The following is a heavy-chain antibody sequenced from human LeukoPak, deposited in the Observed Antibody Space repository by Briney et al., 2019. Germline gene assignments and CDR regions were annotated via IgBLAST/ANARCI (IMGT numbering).Heavy chain of an antibody. D-gene: IGHD1-1*01. CDR3: ARDPLSTNDFDI. V-gene: IGHV4-59*01. J-gene: IGHJ3*02. Sequence: SETLSLTCTVSGGSITNSYWNWIRQSQGKGLEWIGYINYSGSTNYNPSLKSRVTISVDASKNQFSLKLSSVTAADTAVYFCARDPLSTNDFDIWGQGTMVTVSS. CDR1: GGSITNSY. CDR2: INYSGST.